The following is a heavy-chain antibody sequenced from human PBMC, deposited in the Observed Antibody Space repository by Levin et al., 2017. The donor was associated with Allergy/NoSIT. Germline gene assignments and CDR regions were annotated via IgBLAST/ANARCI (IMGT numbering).Heavy chain of an antibody. CDR3: AKEEWLRTGRFDY. CDR1: GFTFSSYA. CDR2: ISGSGGST. J-gene: IGHJ4*02. D-gene: IGHD5-12*01. Sequence: LSLTCAASGFTFSSYAMSWVRQAPGKGLEWVSAISGSGGSTYYADSVKGRFTISRDNSKNTLYLQMNSLRAEDTAVYYCAKEEWLRTGRFDYWGQGTLVTVSS. V-gene: IGHV3-23*01.